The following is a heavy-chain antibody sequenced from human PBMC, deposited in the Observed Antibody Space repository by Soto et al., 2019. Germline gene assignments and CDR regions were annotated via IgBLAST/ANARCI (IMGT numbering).Heavy chain of an antibody. V-gene: IGHV3-15*01. CDR2: IKSKTEGGTT. CDR3: TTAAGPTADS. Sequence: HLVESGGGLVEPGGFLRLSCVDSGSTFSKAWMSWVRQAPGKGLEWIGRIKSKTEGGTTQYAAAVKGRFTISRDDSKRTLFLQMTSLESGDTAIYYCTTAAGPTADSWGQGTLVAVS. J-gene: IGHJ4*02. D-gene: IGHD1-26*01. CDR1: GSTFSKAW.